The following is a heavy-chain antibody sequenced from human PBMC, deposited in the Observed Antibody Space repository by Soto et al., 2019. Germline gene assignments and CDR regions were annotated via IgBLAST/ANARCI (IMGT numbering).Heavy chain of an antibody. CDR2: IYDSGST. CDR1: GGSISSGGFY. D-gene: IGHD6-6*01. CDR3: AAPPRY. V-gene: IGHV4-61*08. Sequence: SETLSLTCNVSGGSISSGGFYWTWIRQHPGKGLEWIGYIYDSGSTNYNPSLKSRVTISADTSKNQFSLKLTSVTAADTAVYYCAAPPRYWGQGTLVTVSS. J-gene: IGHJ4*02.